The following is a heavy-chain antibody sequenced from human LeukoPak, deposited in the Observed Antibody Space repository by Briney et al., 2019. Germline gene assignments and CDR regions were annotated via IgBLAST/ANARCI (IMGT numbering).Heavy chain of an antibody. CDR2: IRNKGYGGTT. Sequence: GGSLRLSCKASGFTFGDYAMSWVRQAPGQGLEWIGFIRNKGYGGTTEYDASVKGRFTSSRDDSKNIAHLQVDSLETADTAVYYCTRDYYRGDPSGGFDYWGQGTLVTVSS. CDR1: GFTFGDYA. J-gene: IGHJ4*02. D-gene: IGHD3-10*01. V-gene: IGHV3-49*04. CDR3: TRDYYRGDPSGGFDY.